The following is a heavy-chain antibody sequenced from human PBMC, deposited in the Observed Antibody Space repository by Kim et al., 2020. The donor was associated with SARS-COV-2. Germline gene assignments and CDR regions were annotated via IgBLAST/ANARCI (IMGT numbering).Heavy chain of an antibody. CDR1: GFTFSSYG. D-gene: IGHD6-13*01. CDR2: IWYDGSNK. CDR3: AREQQLVGGFDY. Sequence: GGSLRLSCAASGFTFSSYGMHWVRQAPGKGLEWVAVIWYDGSNKYYADSVKGRFTISRDNSKNTLYLQMNSLRAEDTAVYYCAREQQLVGGFDYWGQGTLVTVSS. J-gene: IGHJ4*02. V-gene: IGHV3-33*01.